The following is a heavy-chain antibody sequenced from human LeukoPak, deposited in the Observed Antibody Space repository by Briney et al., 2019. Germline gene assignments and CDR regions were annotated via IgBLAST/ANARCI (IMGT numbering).Heavy chain of an antibody. CDR2: ISYIGST. Sequence: SETLSLTCAVSDASISGHYLTWIRQPPGKGLEWIGYISYIGSTNYNPSLKSRVTISVDTSKNLFSLKLNSVTAADTAVYYCARDKISINAFDMWGQGTMGTVSS. D-gene: IGHD1-14*01. CDR1: DASISGHY. V-gene: IGHV4-59*11. CDR3: ARDKISINAFDM. J-gene: IGHJ3*02.